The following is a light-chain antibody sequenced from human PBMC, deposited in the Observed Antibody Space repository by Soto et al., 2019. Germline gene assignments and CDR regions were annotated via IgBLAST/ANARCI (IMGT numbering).Light chain of an antibody. CDR3: QQYSTSPGT. J-gene: IGKJ1*01. CDR1: QSVSSSF. V-gene: IGKV3-20*01. CDR2: GAS. Sequence: EIMMKKSPVTLSVSPRERVTLFCRASQSVSSSFLAWYQQKPGQAPSLLIFGASSRATGIPDRFSGSGSGTDSTLTIRGLQPEDFAVYYCQQYSTSPGTFGQGTKVDI.